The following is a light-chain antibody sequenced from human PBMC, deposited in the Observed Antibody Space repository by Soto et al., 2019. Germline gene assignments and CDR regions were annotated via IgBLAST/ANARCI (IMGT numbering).Light chain of an antibody. V-gene: IGLV2-14*01. CDR2: DVS. Sequence: SVLTQPGSGSGSPGQSITISCTGTSSDGGGYNYVSWYQQHPGRAPKLMIYDVSNRPSGGSNRFSGSKSGNTASLTISGLQAEDEADYYCSSYTSSSTSGYVFGTGTQLTVL. J-gene: IGLJ1*01. CDR1: SSDGGGYNY. CDR3: SSYTSSSTSGYV.